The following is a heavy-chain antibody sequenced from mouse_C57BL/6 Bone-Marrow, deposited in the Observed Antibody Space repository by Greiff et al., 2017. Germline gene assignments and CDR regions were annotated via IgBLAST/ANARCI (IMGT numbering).Heavy chain of an antibody. Sequence: VQLQQSGAELVRPGTSVKVSCKASGYAFTNYLIEWVKQRPGQGLEWIGVINPGSGGTNYNEKFKGKATLTADKSSSTAYMQLSSLTSEDSAVYCCARSKNWDSWFAYWGQGTRVTVSA. V-gene: IGHV1-54*01. D-gene: IGHD4-1*01. CDR2: INPGSGGT. J-gene: IGHJ3*01. CDR3: ARSKNWDSWFAY. CDR1: GYAFTNYL.